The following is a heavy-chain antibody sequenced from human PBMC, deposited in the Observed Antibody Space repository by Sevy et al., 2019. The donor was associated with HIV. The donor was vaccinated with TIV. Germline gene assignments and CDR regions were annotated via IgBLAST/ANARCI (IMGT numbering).Heavy chain of an antibody. CDR2: IKSKTDGGTT. J-gene: IGHJ4*02. CDR3: TTEADYGDYAFDY. V-gene: IGHV3-15*01. D-gene: IGHD4-17*01. Sequence: GGSLRLSCGASAFTFSKAWMSWVRQAPGKGLEWVGRIKSKTDGGTTDYAAPVKGRFTISRDDSKNTLYLQMNSLKTEGTAVYYCTTEADYGDYAFDYWGQGTLVTVSS. CDR1: AFTFSKAW.